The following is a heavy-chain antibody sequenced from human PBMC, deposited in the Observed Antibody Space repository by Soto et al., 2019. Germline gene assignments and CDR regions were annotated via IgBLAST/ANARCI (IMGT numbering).Heavy chain of an antibody. CDR3: AGPYYYGSGTVTAHYYYGMDV. D-gene: IGHD3-10*01. CDR2: IIPILGIA. Sequence: SVKVSCKASGGTFSIYTISWVRQAPGQGLEWMGRIIPILGIANYAQKFQGRVTITADKSTSTAYMELSSLRSEDTAVYYCAGPYYYGSGTVTAHYYYGMDVWGQGTTVTVSS. V-gene: IGHV1-69*02. CDR1: GGTFSIYT. J-gene: IGHJ6*02.